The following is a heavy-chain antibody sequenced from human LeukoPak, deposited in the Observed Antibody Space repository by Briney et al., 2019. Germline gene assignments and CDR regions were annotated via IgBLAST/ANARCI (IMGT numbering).Heavy chain of an antibody. J-gene: IGHJ5*02. CDR1: GYSFTSYW. CDR3: ARSSVNWFDP. Sequence: HGESLKISCKGSGYSFTSYWIGWVRQMPGKGLEWMGIIYPGDSQTRYSPSFQGQVTISADKFISTAYLQWSSLKASDTAIYYCARSSVNWFDPWGQGTLVTVSS. D-gene: IGHD3-3*01. CDR2: IYPGDSQT. V-gene: IGHV5-51*01.